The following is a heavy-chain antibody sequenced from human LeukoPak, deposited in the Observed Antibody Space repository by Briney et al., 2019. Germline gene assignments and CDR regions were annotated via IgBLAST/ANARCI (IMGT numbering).Heavy chain of an antibody. CDR1: GFTFSDYY. V-gene: IGHV3-11*04. CDR3: ARSLRGSGSYYQTKQYYYYMDV. CDR2: ISSSGSTI. J-gene: IGHJ6*03. Sequence: GGSLRLSCAASGFTFSDYYMSWIRQAPGKGLEWVSYISSSGSTIYYADSVKGRFTISRDNAKNSLYLQMDSLRAEDTAVYYCARSLRGSGSYYQTKQYYYYMDVWGKGTTVTISS. D-gene: IGHD3-10*01.